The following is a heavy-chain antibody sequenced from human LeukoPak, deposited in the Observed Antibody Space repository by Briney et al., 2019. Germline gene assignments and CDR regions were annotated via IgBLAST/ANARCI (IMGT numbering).Heavy chain of an antibody. J-gene: IGHJ4*02. CDR1: GFTFSSYS. CDR3: AARRLTVTTEIDY. Sequence: GGSLRLSCAASGFTFSSYSMNWVRQAPGKGLEWVSSISSSSSYIYYADSVKGRFTISRDNAKNSLYLQMSSLRAEDTAVYYCAARRLTVTTEIDYWGQGTLVTVSS. D-gene: IGHD4-17*01. CDR2: ISSSSSYI. V-gene: IGHV3-21*01.